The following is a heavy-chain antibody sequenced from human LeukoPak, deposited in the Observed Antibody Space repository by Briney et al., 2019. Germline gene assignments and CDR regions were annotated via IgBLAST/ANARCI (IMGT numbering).Heavy chain of an antibody. J-gene: IGHJ6*03. CDR1: GGSVTDGSFF. D-gene: IGHD2-2*02. CDR3: ARARFCSSTSCYRAVAAAGTYNNSYYMDV. CDR2: IYHTGST. Sequence: PSETLSLTCAVSGGSVTDGSFFWSWIRQPPGTGLEWIGYIYHTGSTRYRPSLKSRVTMSVDMSKNHFSLRLGSVTAADTAVYYCARARFCSSTSCYRAVAAAGTYNNSYYMDVWGKGTTVTVSS. V-gene: IGHV4-61*03.